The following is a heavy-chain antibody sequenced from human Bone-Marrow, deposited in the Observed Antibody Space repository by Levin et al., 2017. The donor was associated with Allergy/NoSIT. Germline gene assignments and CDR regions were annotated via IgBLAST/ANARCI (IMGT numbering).Heavy chain of an antibody. V-gene: IGHV1-18*01. J-gene: IGHJ6*03. CDR3: ARDHSTFTLVQGISGYYYYLDV. D-gene: IGHD3-10*01. CDR1: GYTFTSFG. CDR2: ISVYNGDT. Sequence: GASVKVSCRASGYTFTSFGISWVRQAPGQGLEWMGGISVYNGDTKYAQNFQGRVTMTTDTSTTTAYMELRSLRSDDTAIYYCARDHSTFTLVQGISGYYYYLDVWGKGTTVTVSS.